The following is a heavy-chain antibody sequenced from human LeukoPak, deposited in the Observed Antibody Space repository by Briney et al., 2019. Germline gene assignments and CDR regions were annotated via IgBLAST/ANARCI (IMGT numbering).Heavy chain of an antibody. D-gene: IGHD5/OR15-5a*01. V-gene: IGHV3-30*02. Sequence: GGSLRLSFAASGFTFSSYGMHWVRQAPGKGLEWVAFIRYDGSNKYYADSVKGRFTISRDNSKNTLYLQMNSLRAEDTAVYYCAKGSVYEHSYYYYYMDVWGKGTTVTISS. CDR3: AKGSVYEHSYYYYYMDV. CDR2: IRYDGSNK. J-gene: IGHJ6*03. CDR1: GFTFSSYG.